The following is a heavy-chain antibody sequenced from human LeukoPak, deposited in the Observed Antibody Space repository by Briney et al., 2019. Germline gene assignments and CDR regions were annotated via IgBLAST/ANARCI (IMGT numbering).Heavy chain of an antibody. Sequence: ASVKVSCKASGGTFSSYAISWVRQAPGQGLEWMEGIIPIFGTANYAQKFQGRVTITADESTSTAYMELSSLRSEDTAVYYCASYSSGFYGDYVIGYYMDVWGKGTTVTVSS. V-gene: IGHV1-69*13. J-gene: IGHJ6*03. CDR2: IIPIFGTA. CDR1: GGTFSSYA. CDR3: ASYSSGFYGDYVIGYYMDV. D-gene: IGHD4-17*01.